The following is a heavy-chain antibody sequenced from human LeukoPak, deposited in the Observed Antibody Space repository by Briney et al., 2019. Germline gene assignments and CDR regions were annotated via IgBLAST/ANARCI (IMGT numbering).Heavy chain of an antibody. V-gene: IGHV1-2*02. J-gene: IGHJ3*02. CDR3: AREFFYHYDSSGPDAFDI. Sequence: WASVKVSCKASGYTFTGYYMHWVRQAPGQGLEWMGWINPNSGGTNYAQKFQGRVTMTRDTSISTAYMELSRLRSDDTAVYYCAREFFYHYDSSGPDAFDIWGQGTMVTVSS. D-gene: IGHD3-22*01. CDR1: GYTFTGYY. CDR2: INPNSGGT.